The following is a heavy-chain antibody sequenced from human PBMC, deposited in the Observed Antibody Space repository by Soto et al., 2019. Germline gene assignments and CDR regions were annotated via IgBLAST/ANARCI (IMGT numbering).Heavy chain of an antibody. J-gene: IGHJ4*02. CDR2: ISGSGGST. CDR1: GFTFSSYA. V-gene: IGHV3-23*01. D-gene: IGHD3-22*01. CDR3: AKNYYDSSGPDY. Sequence: EVQLLESGGGLVQPGGSLRLSCAASGFTFSSYAMSWVRQAPGKGLEWVSAISGSGGSTYYADSVKGRFTISRDNSKNTLYMQMNSLRAEETAVYYCAKNYYDSSGPDYWGQGTLVTVSS.